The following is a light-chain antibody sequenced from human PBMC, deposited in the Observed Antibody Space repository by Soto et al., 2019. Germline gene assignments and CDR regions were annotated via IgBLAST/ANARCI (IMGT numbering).Light chain of an antibody. CDR3: QQYSSSSRT. Sequence: EIVLTQSPGTLSLSPGERATLSCRASQSVSSSYLAWYQQKPGQAPRLLIYGASSRASGIPDRFSGSGSGTDFTLTISRLEPDDFAVYYCQQYSSSSRTFGQGTKLEIK. J-gene: IGKJ2*01. V-gene: IGKV3-20*01. CDR2: GAS. CDR1: QSVSSSY.